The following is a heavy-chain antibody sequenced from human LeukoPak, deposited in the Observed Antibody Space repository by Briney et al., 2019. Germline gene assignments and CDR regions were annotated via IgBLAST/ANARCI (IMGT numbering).Heavy chain of an antibody. D-gene: IGHD4-17*01. V-gene: IGHV1-3*01. J-gene: IGHJ4*02. CDR2: INAGNGNT. CDR1: GYTFTSYA. CDR3: AREVTTVTFFDY. Sequence: ASVKVSCKASGYTFTSYAMHWVRQAPGQRLERMGWINAGNGNTKYSQKFQGRVTITRDTSASTAYMELSSLRSEDTAVYYCAREVTTVTFFDYWGQGTLVTVSS.